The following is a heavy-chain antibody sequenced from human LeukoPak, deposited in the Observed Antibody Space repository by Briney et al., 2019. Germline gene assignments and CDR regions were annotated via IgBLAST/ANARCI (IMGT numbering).Heavy chain of an antibody. D-gene: IGHD6-19*01. J-gene: IGHJ4*02. CDR2: IHYTGST. V-gene: IGHV4-59*08. CDR3: ARLAPGSGYFDY. Sequence: PSETLSLTCTVSGGSISPSYWTWIRQPPGKGLEWIGYIHYTGSTDYNPSLKSRVTISVDTSKNQFSLKLSSATAADTAVYYCARLAPGSGYFDYWGQGTLVTVSS. CDR1: GGSISPSY.